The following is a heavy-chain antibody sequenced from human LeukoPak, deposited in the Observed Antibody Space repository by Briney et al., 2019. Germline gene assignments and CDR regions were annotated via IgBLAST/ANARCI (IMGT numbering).Heavy chain of an antibody. CDR3: AKVVYYGSGSYLDY. D-gene: IGHD3-10*01. V-gene: IGHV1-18*01. CDR2: ISAYNGNT. CDR1: GYTFTSYG. Sequence: ASVKVSCKASGYTFTSYGISWVRQAPGQGLEWMGWISAYNGNTNYAQKLQGRVTMTTDTSTSTAYMELRRLRADDTALYYCAKVVYYGSGSYLDYWGQGTLVTVSS. J-gene: IGHJ4*02.